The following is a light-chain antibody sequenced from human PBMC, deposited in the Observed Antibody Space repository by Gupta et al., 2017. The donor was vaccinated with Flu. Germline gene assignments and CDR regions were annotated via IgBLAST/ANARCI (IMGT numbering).Light chain of an antibody. V-gene: IGLV1-51*02. J-gene: IGLJ1*01. CDR1: SS. CDR3: GTWDHRLNNGRV. Sequence: QSVLTQPPSVSAAPGQRVTISCSGSSSKLLIYENNKRRSGIPDRFSGSKSGTSATLGITGLQTGDEADYYCGTWDHRLNNGRVFGTGTKVTVL. CDR2: ENN.